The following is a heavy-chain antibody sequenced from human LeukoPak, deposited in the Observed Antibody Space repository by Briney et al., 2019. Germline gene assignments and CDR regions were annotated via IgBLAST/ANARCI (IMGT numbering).Heavy chain of an antibody. CDR2: IIPILGIA. Sequence: SVKVSCKASGGTFSSYAISWVRQAPGQGLEWMGRIIPILGIANYAQKFQGRVTITADKSTSTAYMELSSLRSEDTAVYHCARDRGSTSWTYWGQGTLVTVSS. CDR3: ARDRGSTSWTY. CDR1: GGTFSSYA. D-gene: IGHD2-2*01. J-gene: IGHJ4*02. V-gene: IGHV1-69*04.